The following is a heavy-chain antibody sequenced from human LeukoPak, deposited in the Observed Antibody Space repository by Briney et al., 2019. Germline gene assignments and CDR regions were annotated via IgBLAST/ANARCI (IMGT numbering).Heavy chain of an antibody. V-gene: IGHV1-18*01. J-gene: IGHJ6*03. D-gene: IGHD6-19*01. CDR3: ARDGRYSSGWSELSYYYYYMDV. CDR2: ISAYNGNT. Sequence: ASVTVSCSASGYTFTIYGISWVRQAPGQGREWMGWISAYNGNTNYAQKLQGRVTMTTDTSTSTAYMELRSLRSDDTAVYYCARDGRYSSGWSELSYYYYYMDVWGKGTTVTVSS. CDR1: GYTFTIYG.